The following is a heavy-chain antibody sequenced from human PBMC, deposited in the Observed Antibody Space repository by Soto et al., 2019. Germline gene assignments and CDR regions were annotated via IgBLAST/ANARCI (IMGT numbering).Heavy chain of an antibody. V-gene: IGHV4-39*01. D-gene: IGHD6-13*01. CDR3: ARMYSGLDY. CDR1: GDSVSSSSYY. J-gene: IGHJ4*02. CDR2: FHFGGST. Sequence: QLQLQESGPGLVKPSETLSLTCTVSGDSVSSSSYYRGWIRQPPGKGLGWIGSFHFGGSTYYNPSLKTRVTISVDTSKNQFSLKLTSVTAADTAVYYCARMYSGLDYWGQGTLVTVSS.